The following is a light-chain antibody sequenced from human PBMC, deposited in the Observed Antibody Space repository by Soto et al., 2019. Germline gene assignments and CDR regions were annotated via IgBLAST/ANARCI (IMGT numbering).Light chain of an antibody. CDR1: QSVSSC. CDR3: QQRSNWPPGYT. Sequence: EIVLTQSPATLSLSPGERATLSCRASQSVSSCLAWYQQKPGQAPRLLIYDASNMATGIPARFSGSGSGTDFPLTISSLEPEDFAVYYCQQRSNWPPGYTFGGGTKVEIK. V-gene: IGKV3-11*01. CDR2: DAS. J-gene: IGKJ4*01.